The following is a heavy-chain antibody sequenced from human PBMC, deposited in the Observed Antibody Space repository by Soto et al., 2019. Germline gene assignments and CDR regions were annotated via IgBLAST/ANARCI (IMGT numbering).Heavy chain of an antibody. CDR3: ARDPPGWYGGFDY. CDR1: GYALDRYA. D-gene: IGHD6-19*01. J-gene: IGHJ4*02. V-gene: IGHV1-3*01. Sequence: ASVEVSCKACGYALDRYARQWVRQAPGQRLEWMGWINAGNGNTKYSQKFQGRVTITRDTSASTAYMELSSLRSEDTAVYYCARDPPGWYGGFDYWGQGTLVTVSS. CDR2: INAGNGNT.